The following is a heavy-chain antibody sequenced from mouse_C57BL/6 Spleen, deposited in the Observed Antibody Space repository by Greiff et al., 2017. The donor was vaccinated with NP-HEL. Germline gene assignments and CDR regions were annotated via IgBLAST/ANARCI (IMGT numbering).Heavy chain of an antibody. J-gene: IGHJ4*01. CDR2: ILPGSGST. CDR1: GYTFTGYW. V-gene: IGHV1-9*01. CDR3: ARCGVTVVATGGAMDY. Sequence: VQLQQSGAELMKPGASVKLSCKATGYTFTGYWIEWVKQRPGHGLEWIGEILPGSGSTNYNEKFKGKATFTADTSSNTAYMQLSSLTTKDSAIYDCARCGVTVVATGGAMDYWGQGTSVTVSS. D-gene: IGHD1-1*01.